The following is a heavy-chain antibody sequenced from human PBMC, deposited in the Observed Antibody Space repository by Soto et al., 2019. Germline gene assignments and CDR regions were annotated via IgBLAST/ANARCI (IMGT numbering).Heavy chain of an antibody. CDR2: IYYSGST. J-gene: IGHJ6*03. CDR3: ARVDENGVVGGNYYYYYMDV. D-gene: IGHD2-8*01. Sequence: SETLSLTCTVSGGSISSYYWSWIRQPPGKGLEWIGYIYYSGSTNYNPSLKSRVTISVDTSKNQFSLKLSSVTAADTAVYYCARVDENGVVGGNYYYYYMDVWGKGTTVTVSS. V-gene: IGHV4-59*01. CDR1: GGSISSYY.